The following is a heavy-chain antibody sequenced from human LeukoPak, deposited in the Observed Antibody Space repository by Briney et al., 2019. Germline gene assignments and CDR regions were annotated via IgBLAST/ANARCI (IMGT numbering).Heavy chain of an antibody. V-gene: IGHV3-48*03. J-gene: IGHJ5*02. CDR2: ISSSGKTR. D-gene: IGHD1-7*01. CDR1: GFTFSGYE. Sequence: PVGSPRLSCAASGFTFSGYEMNWVRQAPGKGLEWVSYISSSGKTRYYADSVKGRFTISRDNAKNSVYLQMSSLRAEDTAVYYCARAVGTANWFDPWGQGTLLSASS. CDR3: ARAVGTANWFDP.